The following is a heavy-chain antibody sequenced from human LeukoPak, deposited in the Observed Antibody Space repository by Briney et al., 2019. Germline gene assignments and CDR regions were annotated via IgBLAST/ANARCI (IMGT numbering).Heavy chain of an antibody. J-gene: IGHJ4*02. CDR2: IKQDGSAK. V-gene: IGHV3-7*04. CDR3: ARGRGSLDY. Sequence: GGSLRLSCAASGFTFSSYWMTWVRQAPGKGLEWVANIKQDGSAKYTLDSVKGRFTISRDNAKNSLYLQMNSLRAEDTAICYCARGRGSLDYWGQGALVTVSS. D-gene: IGHD6-25*01. CDR1: GFTFSSYW.